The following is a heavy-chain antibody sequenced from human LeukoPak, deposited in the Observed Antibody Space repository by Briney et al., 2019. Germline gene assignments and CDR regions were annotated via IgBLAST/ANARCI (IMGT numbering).Heavy chain of an antibody. V-gene: IGHV4-4*07. J-gene: IGHJ4*02. CDR3: ARRHISSGWSFDY. Sequence: SETLSLTCTVSGGSISNYHWSCIRQPAGKGLEWIGQIHTSGSTNYNPPLKSRVTVSIDTPENQPSLTIRSVTAADTAIYYCARRHISSGWSFDYWGQGTLVTVSS. D-gene: IGHD6-19*01. CDR1: GGSISNYH. CDR2: IHTSGST.